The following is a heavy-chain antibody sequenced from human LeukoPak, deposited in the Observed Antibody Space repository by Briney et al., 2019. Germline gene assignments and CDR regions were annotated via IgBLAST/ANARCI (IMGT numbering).Heavy chain of an antibody. CDR3: ARDVRDYYDNRGFDY. CDR1: GYTFTSYY. CDR2: INPSGGST. V-gene: IGHV1-46*01. J-gene: IGHJ4*02. Sequence: ASVKVSCKASGYTFTSYYMHWVRQAPGQGLEWMGIINPSGGSTSYAQKFQGRVTITADKSTSTAYMELSSLRSEDTAVYYCARDVRDYYDNRGFDYWGQGTLVTVSS. D-gene: IGHD3-22*01.